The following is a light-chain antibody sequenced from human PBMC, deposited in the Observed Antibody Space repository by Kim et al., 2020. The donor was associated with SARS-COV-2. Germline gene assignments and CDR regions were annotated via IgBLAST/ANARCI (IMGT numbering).Light chain of an antibody. Sequence: SPGGRATLSCRASQSVRSSYLAWYQQKPGQAPRLLFYTASSRATGIPDRFSGSGSGTDFTLTISRLEPEDFAVFYCLQYGSAPFTFGPGTTVDIK. V-gene: IGKV3-20*01. CDR1: QSVRSSY. CDR2: TAS. CDR3: LQYGSAPFT. J-gene: IGKJ3*01.